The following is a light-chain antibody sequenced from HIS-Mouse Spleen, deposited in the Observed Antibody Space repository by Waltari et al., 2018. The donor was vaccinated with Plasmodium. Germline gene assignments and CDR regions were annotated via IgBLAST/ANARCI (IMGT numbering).Light chain of an antibody. J-gene: IGLJ1*01. CDR3: SSYTSSSTLNYV. V-gene: IGLV2-14*03. Sequence: QSALTQPASVSGSPGQSITISCTGTSSDVGGYNYVSWYQQHPGKAPKLMIYDVSNRASGVANRFPGSKAGNTASLTISGLQAEDEADYYCSSYTSSSTLNYVFGTGTKVTVL. CDR2: DVS. CDR1: SSDVGGYNY.